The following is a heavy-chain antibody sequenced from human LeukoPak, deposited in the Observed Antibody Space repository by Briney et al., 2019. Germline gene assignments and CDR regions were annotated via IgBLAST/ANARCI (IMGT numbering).Heavy chain of an antibody. CDR1: GLTFSNYW. J-gene: IGHJ6*03. CDR3: ARVRREMKRSLGRTTEYSYYYYMDV. V-gene: IGHV3-7*01. CDR2: IKHDGSEK. D-gene: IGHD1/OR15-1a*01. Sequence: GGSLRLSCAASGLTFSNYWMSWVPQGPGKGLEWVANIKHDGSEKYYIDSVKGRFTISRDNAKNSVYLQMNRLRAEDTAVYYCARVRREMKRSLGRTTEYSYYYYMDVWGKGTTVTVSS.